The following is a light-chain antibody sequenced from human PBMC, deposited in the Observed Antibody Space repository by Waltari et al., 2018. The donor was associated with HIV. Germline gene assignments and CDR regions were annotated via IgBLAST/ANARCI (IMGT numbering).Light chain of an antibody. CDR1: SSDVGGYNS. CDR3: CSYAGNYTLV. V-gene: IGLV2-11*01. J-gene: IGLJ3*02. CDR2: DVS. Sequence: QSDLTQPRPVSGSPGQSVTISCTGTSSDVGGYNSVSWYQQHPGKAPKFMIYDVSKRPSGVPDRFSGSKSGNTASLTISGLQAEDEADYYCCSYAGNYTLVFGGGTKLTVL.